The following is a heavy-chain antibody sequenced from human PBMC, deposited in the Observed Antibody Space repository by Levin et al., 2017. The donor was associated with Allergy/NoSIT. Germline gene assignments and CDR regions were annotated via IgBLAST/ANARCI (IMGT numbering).Heavy chain of an antibody. CDR2: IHHGGST. Sequence: GSLRLSCTVSGDSISSNYYWGWIRQPPGKGLEWIASIHHGGSTYHNPSLKSRVTMSVDTSKNQFSLHLTSVTAADTAVYYCARDQRFLEWLLWGQGTLVTVSS. V-gene: IGHV4-38-2*02. D-gene: IGHD3-3*01. CDR1: GDSISSNYY. J-gene: IGHJ4*02. CDR3: ARDQRFLEWLL.